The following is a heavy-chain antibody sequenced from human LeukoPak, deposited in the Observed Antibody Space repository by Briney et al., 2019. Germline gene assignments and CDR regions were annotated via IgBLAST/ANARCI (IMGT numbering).Heavy chain of an antibody. Sequence: SETLSLTCAVYGETFSGYFWSWLRQPPGKGLEWIGYIYYSGSTNYNPSLKSRVTISVDTSKNQFSLKLSSVTAADTAVYYCARSLTTSDAFDIWGQGTMVTVSS. D-gene: IGHD2/OR15-2a*01. CDR2: IYYSGST. J-gene: IGHJ3*02. CDR3: ARSLTTSDAFDI. CDR1: GETFSGYF. V-gene: IGHV4-59*01.